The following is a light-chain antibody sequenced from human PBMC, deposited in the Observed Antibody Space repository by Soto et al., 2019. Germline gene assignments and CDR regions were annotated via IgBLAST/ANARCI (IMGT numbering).Light chain of an antibody. Sequence: QSALTQPRSASGSPGQSVTISCTGTSSDVGGYNYVSWYQQHPGKAPKLMIYDVSKRPSGVPDRFSGSKSGNTASLTISGFEAEDEDDYYGCSYAGSFVVFGGGTKLTVL. CDR1: SSDVGGYNY. CDR2: DVS. V-gene: IGLV2-11*01. J-gene: IGLJ2*01. CDR3: CSYAGSFVV.